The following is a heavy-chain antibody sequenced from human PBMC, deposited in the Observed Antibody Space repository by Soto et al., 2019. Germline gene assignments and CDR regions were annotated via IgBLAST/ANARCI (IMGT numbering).Heavy chain of an antibody. D-gene: IGHD7-27*01. Sequence: GEALKISCKGSGYSFTSYWIGWVRQMPGKGLEGMGIIYPGDSDTRYSPSFQGQVTISADKSISTAYLQWSSLKASDAAMYYCARHATGGPYYYYGMDVWGQGTTVTVSS. V-gene: IGHV5-51*01. CDR1: GYSFTSYW. CDR3: ARHATGGPYYYYGMDV. J-gene: IGHJ6*02. CDR2: IYPGDSDT.